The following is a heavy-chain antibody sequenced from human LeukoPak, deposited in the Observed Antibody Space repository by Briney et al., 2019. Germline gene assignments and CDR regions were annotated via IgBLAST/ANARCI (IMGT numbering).Heavy chain of an antibody. Sequence: ASVKISCKVSGYTLTDYYMHWVPKAPGKGLEWMGVVDPKDGETKYAEKFQGRVIMTADTSTDTAYMELSSLRSEDTAVYYCATLGNSGYGVDYWGQGTLVTVSS. J-gene: IGHJ4*02. CDR3: ATLGNSGYGVDY. CDR2: VDPKDGET. CDR1: GYTLTDYY. V-gene: IGHV1-69-2*01. D-gene: IGHD5-12*01.